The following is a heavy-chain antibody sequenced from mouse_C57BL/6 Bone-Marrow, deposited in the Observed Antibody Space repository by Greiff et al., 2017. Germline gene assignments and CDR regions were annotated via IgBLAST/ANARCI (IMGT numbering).Heavy chain of an antibody. CDR3: AREITTVLGDY. CDR1: GFTFSSYA. CDR2: ISDGGSYT. Sequence: EVQLVESGGGLVKPGGSLKLSCAASGFTFSSYAMSWVRQTPETRLEWVATISDGGSYTYYPDNVKGRFTISRDNAKNNLYLQMSHLKSEDTAMYYCAREITTVLGDYWGQGTTLTVSS. D-gene: IGHD1-1*01. J-gene: IGHJ2*01. V-gene: IGHV5-4*01.